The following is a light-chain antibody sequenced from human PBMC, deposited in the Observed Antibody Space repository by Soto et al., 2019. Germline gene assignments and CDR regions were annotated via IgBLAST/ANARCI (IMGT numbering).Light chain of an antibody. Sequence: EIVMTQSPATLSVSPGERATLSCRASQSVSSNLAWYQQKPGQAPRLLIYGASSRATGTPDRFSGSGSGTDFTLTISRLEPEDFAVYYCQQYGSSPPITFGQGTRLEIK. CDR1: QSVSSN. CDR2: GAS. J-gene: IGKJ5*01. CDR3: QQYGSSPPIT. V-gene: IGKV3-20*01.